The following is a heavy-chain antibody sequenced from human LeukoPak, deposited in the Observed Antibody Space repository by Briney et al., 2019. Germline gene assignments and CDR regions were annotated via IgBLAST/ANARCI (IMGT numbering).Heavy chain of an antibody. CDR3: AIVRYRAFDI. CDR2: INHSGST. J-gene: IGHJ3*02. V-gene: IGHV4-34*01. Sequence: SETLSLTCTVSGGSISSYYWSWIRQPPGKGLEWIGEINHSGSTNYNPSLKSRVTISVDTSKNQFSLKLSSVTAADTAVYYCAIVRYRAFDIWGQGTMVTVSS. D-gene: IGHD2-2*02. CDR1: GGSISSYY.